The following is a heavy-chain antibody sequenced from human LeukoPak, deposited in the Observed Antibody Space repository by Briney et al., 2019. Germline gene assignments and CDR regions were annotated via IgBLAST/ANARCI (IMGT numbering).Heavy chain of an antibody. V-gene: IGHV3-48*03. J-gene: IGHJ6*02. CDR2: ISGDGSTM. CDR3: ARGDGVATRYYYYLDV. Sequence: GGSLRLSCEASGFTFRTYEMNWVRQAPGKGLEWVSYISGDGSTMYYADSVKGRFTISRDSDTNSLYLQMNSLKAEDTALYYWARGDGVATRYYYYLDVWGQGTTVTVSS. CDR1: GFTFRTYE. D-gene: IGHD5-12*01.